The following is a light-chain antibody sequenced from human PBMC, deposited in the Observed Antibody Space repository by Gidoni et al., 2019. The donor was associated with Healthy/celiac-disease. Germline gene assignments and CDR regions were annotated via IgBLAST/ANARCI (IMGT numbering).Light chain of an antibody. Sequence: DIQVTQSPSFLSASVGDRVTITCRARQGIRSYLAWYQQKPGKDPKLLIYAASTLQSGVPSRFSGSGSGTEFTLTISSLQPEDFATYYCQQLNSTLDTFGPGTNVDIK. CDR3: QQLNSTLDT. CDR2: AAS. V-gene: IGKV1-9*01. J-gene: IGKJ3*01. CDR1: QGIRSY.